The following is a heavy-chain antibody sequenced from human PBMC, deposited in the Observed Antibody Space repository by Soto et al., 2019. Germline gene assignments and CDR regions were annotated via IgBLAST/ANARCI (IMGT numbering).Heavy chain of an antibody. CDR3: ARAPRGNYGYPSYFDY. CDR2: IYYTGST. Sequence: SETLFLPRTVSGGSLSSYYWGLIRQPPGKGLEWIGYIYYTGSTNYNPSLKSRVTISVDTSKNQFSLKLSSVTAAVTAVYYCARAPRGNYGYPSYFDYWGQGTLVTVSS. CDR1: GGSLSSYY. D-gene: IGHD3-10*01. J-gene: IGHJ4*02. V-gene: IGHV4-59*01.